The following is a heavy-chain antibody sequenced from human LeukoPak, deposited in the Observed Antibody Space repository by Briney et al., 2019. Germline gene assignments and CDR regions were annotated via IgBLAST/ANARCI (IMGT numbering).Heavy chain of an antibody. D-gene: IGHD6-19*01. Sequence: SETLSLTCTVSGGSLSSTSSYWGWVRQPPGRGLEWIGSIYYSGNTYYNPSLKSRLTISVDTSKNQFSLKLSSVTAADTDVYYCARGGYSSGWDVYWGQGTLVTVSS. CDR3: ARGGYSSGWDVY. CDR1: GGSLSSTSSY. V-gene: IGHV4-39*01. J-gene: IGHJ4*02. CDR2: IYYSGNT.